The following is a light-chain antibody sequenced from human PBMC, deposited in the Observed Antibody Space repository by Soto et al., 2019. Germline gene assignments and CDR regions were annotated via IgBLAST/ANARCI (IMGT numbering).Light chain of an antibody. CDR1: QSVSTN. Sequence: EIVMTQSPATLSASPGERATLSCRASQSVSTNLAWIQQKPGQAPRLLIYGASTRATDTPASFSGSGSGTEFTLTISSLQSEEFAVYYCQQYNDGPWTFGQGTKV. CDR3: QQYNDGPWT. CDR2: GAS. J-gene: IGKJ1*01. V-gene: IGKV3-15*01.